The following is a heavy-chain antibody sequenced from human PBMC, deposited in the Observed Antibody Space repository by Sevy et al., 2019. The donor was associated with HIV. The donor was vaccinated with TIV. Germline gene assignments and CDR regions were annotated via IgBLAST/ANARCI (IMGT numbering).Heavy chain of an antibody. D-gene: IGHD1-20*01. CDR1: GYTFSVKY. V-gene: IGHV1-2*02. J-gene: IGHJ4*02. CDR2: IDPKSGGT. Sequence: ASVKVSCKASGYTFSVKYIHWVRQAPGQGLEWVGWIDPKSGGTSYAQKFQGRVSMTRDTSISTAYMELYWLTSDDTAVYYCARGGSKWNHDYFDYWGQGSLITVSS. CDR3: ARGGSKWNHDYFDY.